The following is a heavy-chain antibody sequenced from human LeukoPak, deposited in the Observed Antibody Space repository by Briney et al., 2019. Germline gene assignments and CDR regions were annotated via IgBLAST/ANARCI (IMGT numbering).Heavy chain of an antibody. D-gene: IGHD2-2*01. Sequence: SQTLSLTCTVSGGSISSGSYYWSWIRQPAGKGLEWIGRIYTSGSTNYNPSLKSRVTISVDTSKNQLSLKLSSVTAADTAVYYCARGDQLLPSDYWGQGTLVTVPS. V-gene: IGHV4-61*02. CDR1: GGSISSGSYY. CDR3: ARGDQLLPSDY. CDR2: IYTSGST. J-gene: IGHJ4*02.